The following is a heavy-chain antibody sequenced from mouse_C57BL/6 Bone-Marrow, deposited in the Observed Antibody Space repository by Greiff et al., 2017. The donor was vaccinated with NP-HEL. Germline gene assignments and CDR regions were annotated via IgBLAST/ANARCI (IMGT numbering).Heavy chain of an antibody. D-gene: IGHD2-4*01. V-gene: IGHV1-7*01. CDR2: INPSSGYT. Sequence: QVQLKQSGAELAKPGASVKLSCKASGYTFTSYWMHWVKQRPGQGLEWIGYINPSSGYTKYNQKFKDKATLTADKSSSTAYMQLSSLTYEDSAVYYCAVEDYDYPWFAYWGQGTLVTVSA. J-gene: IGHJ3*01. CDR3: AVEDYDYPWFAY. CDR1: GYTFTSYW.